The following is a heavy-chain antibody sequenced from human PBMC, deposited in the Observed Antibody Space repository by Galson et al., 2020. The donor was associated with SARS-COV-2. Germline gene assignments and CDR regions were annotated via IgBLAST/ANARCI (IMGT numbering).Heavy chain of an antibody. Sequence: GESLKISCAASGFTFSDYYMSWIRQAPGKGLEWVSYISSSGSTIYYADSVKGRFTISRDNAKNSLYLQMNSLRAEDTAVYYCARDTGVATTSDDYYYYYYGMDVWGQGTTVTVSS. CDR1: GFTFSDYY. CDR2: ISSSGSTI. J-gene: IGHJ6*02. D-gene: IGHD5-12*01. V-gene: IGHV3-11*01. CDR3: ARDTGVATTSDDYYYYYYGMDV.